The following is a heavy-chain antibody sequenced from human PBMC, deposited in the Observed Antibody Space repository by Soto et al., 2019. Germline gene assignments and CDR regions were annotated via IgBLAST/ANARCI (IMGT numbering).Heavy chain of an antibody. D-gene: IGHD4-4*01. J-gene: IGHJ5*02. CDR2: IYYSGST. CDR3: ASPIQYKNWFDP. V-gene: IGHV4-39*01. Sequence: QLQLQESGPGLVKPSETLSLTCTVSGGSISSSSYYWGWIRQPPGKGLEWLGSIYYSGSTYYNRSHKSRVTISVNTSKNQFSLKLSSVTAADTAVYYCASPIQYKNWFDPWGQGTLVTVSS. CDR1: GGSISSSSYY.